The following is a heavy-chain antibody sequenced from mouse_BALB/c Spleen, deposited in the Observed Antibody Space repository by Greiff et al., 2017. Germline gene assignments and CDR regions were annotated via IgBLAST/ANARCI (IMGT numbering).Heavy chain of an antibody. V-gene: IGHV1-15*01. Sequence: LQQSGAELVRPGASVTLSCKASGYTFTDYEMHWVKQTPVHGLEWIGAIDPETGGTAYNQKFKGKATLTADKSSSTAYMELRSLTSEDSAVYFCARGKGDWNAMDYWGQGTSVTVSS. J-gene: IGHJ4*01. CDR1: GYTFTDYE. CDR2: IDPETGGT. D-gene: IGHD3-3*01. CDR3: ARGKGDWNAMDY.